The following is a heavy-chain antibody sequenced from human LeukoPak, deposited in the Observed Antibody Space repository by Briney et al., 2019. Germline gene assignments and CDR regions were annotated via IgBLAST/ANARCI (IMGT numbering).Heavy chain of an antibody. D-gene: IGHD2-15*01. CDR2: INPNTGGT. CDR1: GYTYTDYY. CDR3: ARDALGYCGGGSCYHFDY. V-gene: IGHV1-2*04. J-gene: IGHJ4*02. Sequence: EASVKVSCKASGYTYTDYYMHWVRQAPGQGLEWMGWINPNTGGTNFAQKFQGWVTMTRDTSISTAYVELSRLSSDDTAVYYCARDALGYCGGGSCYHFDYWGQGTLVTASS.